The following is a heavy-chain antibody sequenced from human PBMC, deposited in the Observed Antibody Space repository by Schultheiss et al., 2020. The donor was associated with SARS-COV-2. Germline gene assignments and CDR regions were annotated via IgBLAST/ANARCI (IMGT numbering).Heavy chain of an antibody. V-gene: IGHV3-73*01. CDR3: AKDNGNGWAPAATREYYFDY. Sequence: GGSLRLSCAASGFTLSGPAMHWVRQASGRGLEWVGLIRNEANSYATAYAASVTGRFTISRDNSKKTLYLQMNSLRTEDTAVYYCAKDNGNGWAPAATREYYFDYWGQGTLVTVSS. CDR1: GFTLSGPA. CDR2: IRNEANSYAT. J-gene: IGHJ4*02. D-gene: IGHD6-19*01.